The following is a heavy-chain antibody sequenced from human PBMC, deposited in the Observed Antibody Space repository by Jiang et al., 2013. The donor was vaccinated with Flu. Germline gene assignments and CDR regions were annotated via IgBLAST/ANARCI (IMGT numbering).Heavy chain of an antibody. CDR2: ISAYNGNT. Sequence: ASGYTFTSYGISWVRQAPGQGLEWMGWISAYNGNTNYAQKLQGRVTMTTDTSTSTAYMELRSLRSDDTAVYYCARDQFNSGWPWFDPWGQGTLVTVSS. CDR3: ARDQFNSGWPWFDP. J-gene: IGHJ5*02. D-gene: IGHD6-19*01. V-gene: IGHV1-18*01. CDR1: GYTFTSYG.